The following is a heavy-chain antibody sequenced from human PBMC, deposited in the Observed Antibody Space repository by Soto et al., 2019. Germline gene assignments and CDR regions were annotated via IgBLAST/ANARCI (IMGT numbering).Heavy chain of an antibody. CDR2: TPYRSKWYN. J-gene: IGHJ4*02. Sequence: PSQTLSLTCVISWYSVTGNSAAWNWIRQAPSRGPEWLERTPYRSKWYNEYAVSVKSRITINPDTSKNQFFLQLNSVTPEDTAVYYCARDLTMVRGVPGLIDYWGQGTLVIVSS. CDR3: ARDLTMVRGVPGLIDY. CDR1: WYSVTGNSAA. V-gene: IGHV6-1*01. D-gene: IGHD3-10*01.